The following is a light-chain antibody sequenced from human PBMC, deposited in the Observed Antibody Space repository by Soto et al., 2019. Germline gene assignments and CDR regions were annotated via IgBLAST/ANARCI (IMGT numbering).Light chain of an antibody. CDR1: QSVGIN. Sequence: WARATLSCRASQSVGINVAWYQQKPGQAPRLLIYGASTRATGSPDRFSASGSATEFTLTISSLQSEDFTLYYCQQYGSSPPTFGQGTKVDIK. CDR2: GAS. J-gene: IGKJ1*01. V-gene: IGKV3D-15*02. CDR3: QQYGSSPPT.